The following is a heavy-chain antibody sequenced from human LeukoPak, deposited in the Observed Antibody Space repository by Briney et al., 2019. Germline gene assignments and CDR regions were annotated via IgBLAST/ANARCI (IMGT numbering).Heavy chain of an antibody. CDR2: INHSGST. Sequence: SETLSLTCAVYGGSFSGYYWSWIRQPPGKGPEWIGEINHSGSTNYNPSLKSRVTISVDTSKNQFSLKLSSVTAADTAVYYCATRDIVVSGFASYWGQGTLVTVSS. CDR1: GGSFSGYY. D-gene: IGHD2-15*01. J-gene: IGHJ4*02. CDR3: ATRDIVVSGFASY. V-gene: IGHV4-34*01.